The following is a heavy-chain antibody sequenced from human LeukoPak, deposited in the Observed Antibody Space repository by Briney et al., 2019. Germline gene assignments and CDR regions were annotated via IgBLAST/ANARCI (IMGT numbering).Heavy chain of an antibody. CDR2: INPNSVTT. V-gene: IGHV1-2*02. D-gene: IGHD3-22*01. CDR1: GYTFTDYY. CDR3: AGGHDSGYSISRDP. Sequence: ASVQVSCKASGYTFTDYYIHWVRQSPGRGLESLGWINPNSVTTNYAQKFRGRVTMTRDTSISTAYMELAELTSEDTAVYYCAGGHDSGYSISRDPWGQGTLVTVSS. J-gene: IGHJ5*02.